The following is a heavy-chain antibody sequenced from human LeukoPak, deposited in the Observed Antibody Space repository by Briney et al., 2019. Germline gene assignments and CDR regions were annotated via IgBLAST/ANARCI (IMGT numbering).Heavy chain of an antibody. D-gene: IGHD2-15*01. CDR3: ARVVFGSGGSWGAFDI. J-gene: IGHJ3*02. Sequence: QAGGSLRLSCAASGFTFSTYWMHWVRQAPGKGLVWVSRISSDGSRTSYADSVKGRFTISRDNAKNSLYLQMNSLRAEDTAVYYCARVVFGSGGSWGAFDIWGQGTMVTVSS. CDR1: GFTFSTYW. V-gene: IGHV3-74*01. CDR2: ISSDGSRT.